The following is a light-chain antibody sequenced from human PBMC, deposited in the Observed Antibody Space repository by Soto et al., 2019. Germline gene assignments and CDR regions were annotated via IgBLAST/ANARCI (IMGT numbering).Light chain of an antibody. CDR1: QSIGRF. J-gene: IGKJ4*01. CDR3: QQSFTTPLT. CDR2: VAS. Sequence: DIQMTQSPSSLSASVGDRVTITCRASQSIGRFLNWHQQKPGKAPNVLINVASTLRSGVPSRFSGSGSGTDSNLTINSLQPEDFATYFCQQSFTTPLTFGGGTKVEIK. V-gene: IGKV1-39*01.